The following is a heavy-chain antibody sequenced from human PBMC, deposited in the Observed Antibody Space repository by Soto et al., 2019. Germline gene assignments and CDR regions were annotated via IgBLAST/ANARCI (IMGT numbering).Heavy chain of an antibody. CDR1: GFSFITSQVG. CDR2: IYWDDDK. V-gene: IGHV2-5*02. J-gene: IGHJ4*02. Sequence: QITLSESGPTLVKPTQTLTLPCTFSGFSFITSQVGVGWIRQPPGRAQEWLAIIYWDDDKRYRPSLRSRLTITKDTCKNQVVLTMTNMDPEDTGTYYCAHRPGGYMSGWDNGYFDYWGRGALVTVSS. CDR3: AHRPGGYMSGWDNGYFDY. D-gene: IGHD6-19*01.